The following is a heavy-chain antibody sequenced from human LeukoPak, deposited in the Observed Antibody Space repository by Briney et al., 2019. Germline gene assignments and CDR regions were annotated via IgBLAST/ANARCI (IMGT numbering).Heavy chain of an antibody. Sequence: GGSLRLSCAASGFTFSSYGMSWVRQAPGKGLEWVSAISGSGGSTYYADSVKGRFTISRDNSKNTLYLQMNSLRAEDTAVYYCAKDQTQFYDSSGYYPDYWGQGTLVTVSS. V-gene: IGHV3-23*01. CDR2: ISGSGGST. D-gene: IGHD3-22*01. CDR3: AKDQTQFYDSSGYYPDY. CDR1: GFTFSSYG. J-gene: IGHJ4*02.